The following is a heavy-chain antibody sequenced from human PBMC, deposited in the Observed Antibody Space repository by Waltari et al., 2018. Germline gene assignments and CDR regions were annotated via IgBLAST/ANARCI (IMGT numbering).Heavy chain of an antibody. J-gene: IGHJ3*02. D-gene: IGHD6-19*01. V-gene: IGHV4-34*01. CDR3: ARAGAWYAFDI. Sequence: QVQLQQWGAGLLKPSETLSLTCAVSGGSFSGYYWSWIRQPPGKGLEWIGEINHSGSTNYNPSLKSRVSISIDTSKNQFSLKLSSVTAADTAVYYCARAGAWYAFDIWGQGTMVTVSS. CDR2: INHSGST. CDR1: GGSFSGYY.